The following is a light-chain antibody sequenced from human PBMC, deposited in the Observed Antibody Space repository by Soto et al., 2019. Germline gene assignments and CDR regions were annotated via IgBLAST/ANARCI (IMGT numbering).Light chain of an antibody. V-gene: IGLV2-11*01. J-gene: IGLJ1*01. CDR2: DVS. CDR3: CSYAGSYTYV. CDR1: SSDVGGYNY. Sequence: QSALTQPRSVSGSPGQSVTISCTGTSSDVGGYNYVSWYQQHPGKAPKLMIYDVSQRPSGVPDRFSGSKSGNTASLTISGLQSEDEADYYYCSYAGSYTYVFGTGTKLTVL.